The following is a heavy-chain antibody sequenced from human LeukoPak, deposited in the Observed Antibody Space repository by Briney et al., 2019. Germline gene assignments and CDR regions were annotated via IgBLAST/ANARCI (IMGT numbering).Heavy chain of an antibody. D-gene: IGHD6-19*01. CDR1: RFTFTIYS. J-gene: IGHJ4*02. Sequence: GGSLRLSCAASRFTFTIYSMNWVRQAPGKGLEWVSSIGGSGTSIYYADSVKGRFTISRDNAKNSLYLQMNSLRAEDTAVYYCARESGSSGWYEGFDYWGQGTLVTVSS. CDR2: IGGSGTSI. V-gene: IGHV3-21*01. CDR3: ARESGSSGWYEGFDY.